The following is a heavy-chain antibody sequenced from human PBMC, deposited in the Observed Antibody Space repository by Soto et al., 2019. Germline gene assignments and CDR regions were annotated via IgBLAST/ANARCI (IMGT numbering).Heavy chain of an antibody. D-gene: IGHD3-3*01. CDR3: ARGPLGVFDY. V-gene: IGHV4-59*01. CDR1: GGSLSSYY. J-gene: IGHJ4*02. CDR2: IYYSGST. Sequence: PSETLSLTCVVSGGSLSSYYWSWIRQPPGKGLEWIGYIYYSGSTNYNPSLKSRVTISVDTSKNQFSLKLSSVTAADTAVYYCARGPLGVFDYWGQGTLVTVSS.